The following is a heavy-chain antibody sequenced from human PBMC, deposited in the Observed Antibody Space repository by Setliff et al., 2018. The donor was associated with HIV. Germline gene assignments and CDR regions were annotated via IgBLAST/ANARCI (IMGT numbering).Heavy chain of an antibody. V-gene: IGHV1-2*04. D-gene: IGHD3-22*01. Sequence: ASVKVSCKASGYSFTDYYIHWVRQAPGQGLEWMGWINTKSDGTNYAQKYQGWITMTRETSISTAYMELSRLRSDDTAVYYCARGMDYYYTSGYYQYYFDFWGQGTLVTVSS. CDR2: INTKSDGT. J-gene: IGHJ4*02. CDR1: GYSFTDYY. CDR3: ARGMDYYYTSGYYQYYFDF.